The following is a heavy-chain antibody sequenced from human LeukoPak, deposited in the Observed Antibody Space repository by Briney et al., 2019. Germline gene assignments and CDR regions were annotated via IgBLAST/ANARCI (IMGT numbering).Heavy chain of an antibody. D-gene: IGHD6-13*01. CDR2: IKNDGTMK. CDR3: ARVVEQQLVRKGFDY. CDR1: GFTFSYHW. Sequence: PGGSLRLSCAASGFTFSYHWMTWVRQATGKGLEWVANIKNDGTMKNYVDSVKGRFTISRDSAKNSLYLQMNSLRAADTAVYYCARVVEQQLVRKGFDYWGQGTLVTVSS. J-gene: IGHJ4*02. V-gene: IGHV3-7*01.